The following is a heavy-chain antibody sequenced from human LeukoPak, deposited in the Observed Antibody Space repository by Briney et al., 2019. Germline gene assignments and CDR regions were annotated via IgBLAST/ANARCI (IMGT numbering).Heavy chain of an antibody. Sequence: SVKVSCKASGGTFSSYAISWVRQAPGRGLEWMGRIIPILGIANYAQKFQGRVTITADKSTSTAYMELSSLRSEDTAVYYCARGPDISGYYYGMDVWGQGTTVTVSS. J-gene: IGHJ6*02. CDR1: GGTFSSYA. V-gene: IGHV1-69*04. D-gene: IGHD2-15*01. CDR2: IIPILGIA. CDR3: ARGPDISGYYYGMDV.